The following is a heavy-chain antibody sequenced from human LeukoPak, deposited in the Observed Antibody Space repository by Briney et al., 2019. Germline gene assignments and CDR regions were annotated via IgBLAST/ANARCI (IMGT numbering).Heavy chain of an antibody. J-gene: IGHJ4*02. Sequence: GGSLRLSCAVSGFTFSTKSMNWVRQVPGKGLEWVSYISNSGSSKYYVDSVKGRFTISRDNAKNSLYLQMNSLRAEDTAVYYCASLTVTGGSLSDYWGQGTLVTVSS. CDR2: ISNSGSSK. V-gene: IGHV3-48*04. CDR3: ASLTVTGGSLSDY. CDR1: GFTFSTKS. D-gene: IGHD2-15*01.